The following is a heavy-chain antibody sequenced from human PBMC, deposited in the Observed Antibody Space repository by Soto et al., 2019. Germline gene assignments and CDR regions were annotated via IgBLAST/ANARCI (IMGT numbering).Heavy chain of an antibody. V-gene: IGHV1-69*06. CDR3: ARDMTRTVVPYFDF. J-gene: IGHJ4*02. D-gene: IGHD1-7*01. CDR1: GGTFSNYV. CDR2: IIPISGAA. Sequence: GASVKVSCKASGGTFSNYVVNWVRQAPGQGLEWMGRIIPISGAANYAQKFQGRVTITADKSTSTSYMELSSPRSEDTAVYYCARDMTRTVVPYFDFWGQGTLVTVSS.